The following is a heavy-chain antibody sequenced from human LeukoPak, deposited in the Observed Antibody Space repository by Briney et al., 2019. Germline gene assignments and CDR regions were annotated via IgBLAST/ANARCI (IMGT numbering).Heavy chain of an antibody. CDR3: ATGITMVRGVPFRY. V-gene: IGHV1-69*13. Sequence: SVKVSCKASGGTFSSFTITWVRQAPGQGLEWMGGIIPIFDTPTYAQKFQGRVTITADESTSTAYLELSSLRSEDTAVYYCATGITMVRGVPFRYWGQGTLVTVSS. J-gene: IGHJ4*02. CDR2: IIPIFDTP. D-gene: IGHD3-10*01. CDR1: GGTFSSFT.